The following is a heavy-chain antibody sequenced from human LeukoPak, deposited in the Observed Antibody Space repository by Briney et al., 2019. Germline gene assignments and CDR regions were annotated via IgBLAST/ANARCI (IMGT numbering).Heavy chain of an antibody. D-gene: IGHD3-10*01. CDR3: AREGVRGSGSYYNVKDY. Sequence: GGSLRLSCAASGFTFSSYEVIWVRQAPGKGLEWVSYISASGNTKYYADSVKGRFTVSRDNSKNTLYLQMNSLRAEDTAVYYCAREGVRGSGSYYNVKDYWGQGSLVTVSS. CDR2: ISASGNTK. J-gene: IGHJ4*02. CDR1: GFTFSSYE. V-gene: IGHV3-48*03.